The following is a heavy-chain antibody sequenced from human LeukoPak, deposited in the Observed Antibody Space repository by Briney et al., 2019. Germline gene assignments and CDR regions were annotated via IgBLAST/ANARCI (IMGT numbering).Heavy chain of an antibody. CDR1: GFTFSSYS. V-gene: IGHV3-21*01. Sequence: GGSLRLSCAASGFTFSSYSMNWVRQAPGKGLEWVSSISSSSSYIYYADSVKGRFTISRDNAKNSLYLQMNSLRAEDTAVYYCASSITMIVVAPGDAFDIWGQGTMVTVSS. CDR2: ISSSSSYI. D-gene: IGHD3-22*01. CDR3: ASSITMIVVAPGDAFDI. J-gene: IGHJ3*02.